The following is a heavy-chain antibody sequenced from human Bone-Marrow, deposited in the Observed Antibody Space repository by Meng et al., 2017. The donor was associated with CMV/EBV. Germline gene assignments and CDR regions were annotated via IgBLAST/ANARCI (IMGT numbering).Heavy chain of an antibody. CDR2: INPNDDT. CDR3: ARSSGWSRFDY. J-gene: IGHJ4*02. Sequence: QVQLVQFGAGLKKPGASVKVSCKASGYTVTDYYIHWVRQAPGQWLEWMGWINPNDDTNYAQNFQGRVTTTRDMSINTVYMELSRLTSDDTAVYYCARSSGWSRFDYWGLGTLVTVSS. V-gene: IGHV1-2*02. CDR1: GYTVTDYY. D-gene: IGHD6-19*01.